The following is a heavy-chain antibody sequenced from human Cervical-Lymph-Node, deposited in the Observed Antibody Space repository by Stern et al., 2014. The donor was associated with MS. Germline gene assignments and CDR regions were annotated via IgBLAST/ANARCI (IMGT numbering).Heavy chain of an antibody. Sequence: EVQLLESGGGLEQPGGSLRLSCVASGFTFSSYAMNWVRQAPGKGLEWVSSISAGVRTFYADSVKGRFTISRDNSKNTLYLQMNSLRAEDTAIYYCAKPLPRSSGWLLDGFDIWGQGTVVTVSS. CDR1: GFTFSSYA. V-gene: IGHV3-23*01. D-gene: IGHD6-19*01. J-gene: IGHJ3*02. CDR2: ISAGVRT. CDR3: AKPLPRSSGWLLDGFDI.